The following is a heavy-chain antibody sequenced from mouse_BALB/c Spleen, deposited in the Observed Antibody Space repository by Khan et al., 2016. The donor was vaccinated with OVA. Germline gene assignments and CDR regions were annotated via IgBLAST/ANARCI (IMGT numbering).Heavy chain of an antibody. D-gene: IGHD4-1*01. CDR1: GFSFSSYS. CDR2: ISSGGDYT. Sequence: EVELVESGGDLVRPGGSLNLPCAASGFSFSSYSMSWVRQPPDKRLEWVATISSGGDYTYNPDSVTGRFTISRANAKNTLYLHMSSLKSEDTAIYYCASHLTGSFAYWGQGTLVTVSA. J-gene: IGHJ3*01. V-gene: IGHV5-6*01. CDR3: ASHLTGSFAY.